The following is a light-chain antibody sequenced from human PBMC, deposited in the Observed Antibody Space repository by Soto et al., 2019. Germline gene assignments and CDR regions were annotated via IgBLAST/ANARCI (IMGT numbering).Light chain of an antibody. V-gene: IGKV3-20*01. CDR3: QQYGSSPHT. CDR2: GAS. Sequence: EIVLTQSPGTLSLSPGERATLSCRASQSVSSSYLAWDQHKPGQAPRLLIYGASSRATGIPDRFSGSGSGTDSTLTISRLEREDFAVYYCQQYGSSPHTFGQGTKLEI. J-gene: IGKJ2*01. CDR1: QSVSSSY.